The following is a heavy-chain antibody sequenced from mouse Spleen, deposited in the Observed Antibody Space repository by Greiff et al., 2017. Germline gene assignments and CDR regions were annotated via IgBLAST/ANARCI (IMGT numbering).Heavy chain of an antibody. V-gene: IGHV1-42*01. CDR2: INPSTGGT. CDR3: ARAGWFAY. J-gene: IGHJ3*01. Sequence: EVQLQQSGPELVKPGASVKISCKASGYSFTGYYMNWVKQSPEKSLEWIGEINPSTGGTTYNQKFKAKATLTVDKSSSTAYMQLKSLTSEDSAVYYCARAGWFAYWGQGTLVTVSA. CDR1: GYSFTGYY.